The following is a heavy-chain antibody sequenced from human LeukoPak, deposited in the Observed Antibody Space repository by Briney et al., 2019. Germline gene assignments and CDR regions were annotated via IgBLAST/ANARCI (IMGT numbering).Heavy chain of an antibody. V-gene: IGHV4-34*01. Sequence: PSETLSLTCAVYGGSFSGYYWSWIRQPPGKGLEWIGEINHSGSTNYNPSLKGRVTISVDTSKNQFSLKLSSVTAADTAVYYCARGPPVGVIKVYWFDPWGQGTLVTVSS. CDR2: INHSGST. D-gene: IGHD3-16*02. CDR1: GGSFSGYY. CDR3: ARGPPVGVIKVYWFDP. J-gene: IGHJ5*02.